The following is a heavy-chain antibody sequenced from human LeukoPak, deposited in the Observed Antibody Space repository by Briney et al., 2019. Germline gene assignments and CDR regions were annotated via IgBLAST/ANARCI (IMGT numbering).Heavy chain of an antibody. Sequence: SETLSLTCTVSGGSISSYYWSWIRQPPGKGLEWIGYIYYSGSTNYNPSLKSRVTISVDTPKNQFSLKLSSVTAADTAVYYCAIAARYYGSGSSFDYWGQGTLVTVSS. V-gene: IGHV4-59*12. CDR3: AIAARYYGSGSSFDY. CDR1: GGSISSYY. CDR2: IYYSGST. D-gene: IGHD3-10*01. J-gene: IGHJ4*02.